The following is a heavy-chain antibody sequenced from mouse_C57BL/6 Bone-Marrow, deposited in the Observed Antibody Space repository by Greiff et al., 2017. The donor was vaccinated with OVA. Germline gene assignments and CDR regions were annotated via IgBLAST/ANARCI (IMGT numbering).Heavy chain of an antibody. Sequence: EVKLQESGGDLVKPGGSLKLSCAASGFTFSSYGMSWVRQTPDKRLEWVATISSGGSYTYYPDSVKGRFTISRDNAKNTLYLQMSSLKSEDTAMYYCARRGVWGTGTTVTVSS. CDR3: ARRGV. CDR1: GFTFSSYG. J-gene: IGHJ1*03. V-gene: IGHV5-6*02. CDR2: ISSGGSYT.